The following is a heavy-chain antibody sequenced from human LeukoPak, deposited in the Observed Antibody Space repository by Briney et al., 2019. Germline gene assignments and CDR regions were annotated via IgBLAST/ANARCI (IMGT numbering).Heavy chain of an antibody. J-gene: IGHJ6*03. CDR2: IKQDGSEK. Sequence: GGSLRLSCAASGFTFSSYWMIWVRQAPGKGPGWVANIKQDGSEKYYVHSVTARFTISRDTAKNSLFLQMNTLRAEDTAVSYCARDEVDYYHYYMDVWGKGPTVTVSS. V-gene: IGHV3-7*01. D-gene: IGHD2-2*01. CDR1: GFTFSSYW. CDR3: ARDEVDYYHYYMDV.